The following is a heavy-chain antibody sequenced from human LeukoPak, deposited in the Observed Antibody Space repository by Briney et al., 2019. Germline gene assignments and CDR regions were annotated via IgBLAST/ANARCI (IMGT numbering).Heavy chain of an antibody. V-gene: IGHV3-30-3*01. D-gene: IGHD2-21*02. J-gene: IGHJ4*02. CDR3: VHACGGDCSVFDY. CDR1: GFTFSSYA. Sequence: GGSLRLSCAASGFTFSSYAMHWVRQAPGKGLEWVAVISYDGSNKYYADSVKGRFTISRDNSKNTLYLQMNSLRAEDTAVYYCVHACGGDCSVFDYWGQATLVTVSS. CDR2: ISYDGSNK.